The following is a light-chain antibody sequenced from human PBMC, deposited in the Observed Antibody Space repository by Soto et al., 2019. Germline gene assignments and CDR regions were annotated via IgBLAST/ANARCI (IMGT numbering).Light chain of an antibody. J-gene: IGLJ2*01. CDR2: DNN. V-gene: IGLV1-51*01. CDR3: GTWDGSLSVV. Sequence: QSVLTQPPSVSAAPGQKVTISCSGSISTIGNNYVSWYQQLPGTAPKLLIYDNNKRPSGIPDRFSGSKSGTSATLGITGLQTGDEADYYCGTWDGSLSVVFGGGTKLTVL. CDR1: ISTIGNNY.